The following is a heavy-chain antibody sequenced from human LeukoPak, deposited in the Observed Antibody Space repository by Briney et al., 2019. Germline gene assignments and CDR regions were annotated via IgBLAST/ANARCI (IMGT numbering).Heavy chain of an antibody. Sequence: SETLSLTCTVSGGSISSYYWSWIRQPPGKGLEWIGYIYYSGSTNYNPSLKSRVTISVDTSKNQFSLKLSSVTAADTAVYYCARHFGTGYYYGSGSYYNVSPPPYNWGQGTLVTVSS. J-gene: IGHJ4*02. V-gene: IGHV4-59*08. D-gene: IGHD3-10*01. CDR1: GGSISSYY. CDR2: IYYSGST. CDR3: ARHFGTGYYYGSGSYYNVSPPPYN.